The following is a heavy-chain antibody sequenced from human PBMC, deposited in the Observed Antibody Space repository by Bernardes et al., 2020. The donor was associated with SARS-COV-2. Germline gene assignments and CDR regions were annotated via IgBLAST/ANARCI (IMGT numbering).Heavy chain of an antibody. Sequence: GGSLRLSCAASGFSFNFYELNWVRQAPGKGLECISSISSSGTTIYYADSVKGRFTISRDSAKNSLYLQMNSLRVEDTAIYYCARDPDPIWGQGTMVTVSS. V-gene: IGHV3-48*03. J-gene: IGHJ3*02. CDR3: ARDPDPI. CDR1: GFSFNFYE. CDR2: ISSSGTTI.